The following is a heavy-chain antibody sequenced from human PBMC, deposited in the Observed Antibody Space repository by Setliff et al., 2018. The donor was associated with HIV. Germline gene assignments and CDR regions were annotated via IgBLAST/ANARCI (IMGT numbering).Heavy chain of an antibody. Sequence: GGSLRLSCAASGFTFSSYSMNWVRQAPGKGLEWVSSISSSSSYIYYADSVKGRFTISRDNAKNSLYLQMNGLRAGDTAVYFCARAGRRHYYGSGSYAVFDYWGQGIVVTVSS. CDR2: ISSSSSYI. D-gene: IGHD3-10*01. J-gene: IGHJ4*02. CDR3: ARAGRRHYYGSGSYAVFDY. CDR1: GFTFSSYS. V-gene: IGHV3-21*01.